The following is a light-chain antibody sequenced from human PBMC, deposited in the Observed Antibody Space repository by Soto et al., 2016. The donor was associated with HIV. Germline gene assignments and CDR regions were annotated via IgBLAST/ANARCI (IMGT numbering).Light chain of an antibody. CDR2: AAS. Sequence: DIQMTQSPSSLSASIGDRVTITCRASQGITYYLTWLQQKPGKAPKVLIYAASTLETGVPSRFSGSGSGTDFTLTISGLQIEDFATYYCQQSDSNPPTFGQGTKLDIK. J-gene: IGKJ2*01. CDR3: QQSDSNPPT. V-gene: IGKV1-39*01. CDR1: QGITYY.